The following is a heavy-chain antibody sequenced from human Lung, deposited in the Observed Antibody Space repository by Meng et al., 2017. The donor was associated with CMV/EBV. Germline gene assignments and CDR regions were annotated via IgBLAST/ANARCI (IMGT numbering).Heavy chain of an antibody. D-gene: IGHD1-1*01. Sequence: SETLSLXXAISGDSVSSNSVAWNWIRQSPSRGLEWLGRTYYRSKWYNDYAVSVKSRITINPDTSKNQFSLQLKSVTPEDTAVYYCARGYSHRFDYWGQGTLVTVSS. CDR3: ARGYSHRFDY. V-gene: IGHV6-1*01. CDR2: TYYRSKWYN. CDR1: GDSVSSNSVA. J-gene: IGHJ4*02.